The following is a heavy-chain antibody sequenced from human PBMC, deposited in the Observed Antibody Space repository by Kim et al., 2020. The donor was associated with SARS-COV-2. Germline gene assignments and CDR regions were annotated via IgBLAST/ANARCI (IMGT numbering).Heavy chain of an antibody. CDR1: GYSFTSYW. D-gene: IGHD3-10*01. V-gene: IGHV5-10-1*01. Sequence: GESLKISCKGSGYSFTSYWISWVRQMPGKGLEWMGRIDPSDSYTNYSPSFQGHVTISADKSISTAYLQWSSLKASDTAMYYCARPYYYGSGSYYNSEWFDPWGQGTLVTVSS. CDR2: IDPSDSYT. CDR3: ARPYYYGSGSYYNSEWFDP. J-gene: IGHJ5*02.